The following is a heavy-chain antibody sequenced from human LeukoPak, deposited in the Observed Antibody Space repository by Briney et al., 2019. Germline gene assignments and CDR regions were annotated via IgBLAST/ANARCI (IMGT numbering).Heavy chain of an antibody. CDR3: ASQDGYGPVSFDI. J-gene: IGHJ3*02. CDR2: IIPIFGTA. D-gene: IGHD5-24*01. Sequence: SVKVSCKASGYTFTGYYMHWVRQAPGQGLEWMGGIIPIFGTANYAQKFQGRVTITADESTSTAYMELSSLRSEDTAVYYCASQDGYGPVSFDIWGQGTMVTVSS. CDR1: GYTFTGYY. V-gene: IGHV1-69*13.